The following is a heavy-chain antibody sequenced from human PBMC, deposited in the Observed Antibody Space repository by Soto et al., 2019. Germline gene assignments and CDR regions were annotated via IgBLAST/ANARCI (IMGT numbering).Heavy chain of an antibody. D-gene: IGHD4-17*01. Sequence: QVQLVQSGAEVKKPGSSVKVSCKASGGTFSSYTISWVRQAPGQGLEWMGRIIPILGIANYAQKFQGRVTNXXDXSXXTAYRELSSLRSEDTAVYYCASWYHGDYIPHWFDPWGQGTLVTVSS. V-gene: IGHV1-69*02. J-gene: IGHJ5*02. CDR2: IIPILGIA. CDR3: ASWYHGDYIPHWFDP. CDR1: GGTFSSYT.